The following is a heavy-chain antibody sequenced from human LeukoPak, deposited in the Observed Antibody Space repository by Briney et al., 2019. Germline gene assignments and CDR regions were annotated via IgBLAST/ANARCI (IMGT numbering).Heavy chain of an antibody. D-gene: IGHD4-11*01. J-gene: IGHJ5*02. CDR3: ARTGDYSRSTGGWFDP. Sequence: SETLSLTCTVSGGSVSSGSYYWSWIRQPPGKGLEWIGYIYYSGSTNYSPSLKSRVTISVATSRNQFSLRLKSVTAADTAVYFCARTGDYSRSTGGWFDPWGQGTLVTVSS. CDR1: GGSVSSGSYY. V-gene: IGHV4-61*01. CDR2: IYYSGST.